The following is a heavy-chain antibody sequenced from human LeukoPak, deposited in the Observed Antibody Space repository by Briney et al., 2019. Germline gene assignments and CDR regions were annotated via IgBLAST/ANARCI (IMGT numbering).Heavy chain of an antibody. Sequence: PSETLSLTCTVSSGSISSGTYYWSWIRQPAGKGLEWIGRIYSSGSTNYNPSLKSRVTISVDTSKNQFSLKLSSVTAADTAVYYCARELDYGDYPWFDPWGQGTLVTVSS. J-gene: IGHJ5*02. CDR3: ARELDYGDYPWFDP. V-gene: IGHV4-61*02. CDR2: IYSSGST. D-gene: IGHD4-17*01. CDR1: SGSISSGTYY.